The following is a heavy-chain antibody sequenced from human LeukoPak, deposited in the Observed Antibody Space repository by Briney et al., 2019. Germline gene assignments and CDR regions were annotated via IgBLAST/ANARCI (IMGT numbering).Heavy chain of an antibody. CDR3: ARRAGVRGYSYGRIL. CDR2: IYYSGST. Sequence: SETLSLTCTVSGGSISSGGYYWSRIRQHPGKGLEWIGYIYYSGSTYYNPSLKSRVTISVDTSKNQFSLKLSSVTAADTAVYYCARRAGVRGYSYGRILWGQGTLVTVSS. J-gene: IGHJ4*02. CDR1: GGSISSGGYY. D-gene: IGHD5-18*01. V-gene: IGHV4-31*03.